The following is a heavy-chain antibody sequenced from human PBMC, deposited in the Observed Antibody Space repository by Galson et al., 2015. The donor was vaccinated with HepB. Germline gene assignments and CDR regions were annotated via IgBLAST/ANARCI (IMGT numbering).Heavy chain of an antibody. D-gene: IGHD2-21*02. CDR1: GYSFTSFF. CDR2: IDPSDSYT. Sequence: QSGAEVKKPGESLRISCKASGYSFTSFFIIWVRQMPGKGLEWIGRIDPSDSYTNYSPSFQGHVTISVDKSIDTVYLQWSSLKPSDTAMYYCALPVPAPQDYWGQGTLVTVSS. J-gene: IGHJ4*02. V-gene: IGHV5-10-1*01. CDR3: ALPVPAPQDY.